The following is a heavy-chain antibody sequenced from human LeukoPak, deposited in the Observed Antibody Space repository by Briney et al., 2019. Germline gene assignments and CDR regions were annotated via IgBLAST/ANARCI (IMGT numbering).Heavy chain of an antibody. V-gene: IGHV3-30*04. CDR2: TSHDETTK. CDR3: ARAPVERYCSSTSCYANLGVFDY. D-gene: IGHD2-2*01. CDR1: GFTFRNYA. J-gene: IGHJ4*02. Sequence: GGSLRLSCAASGFTFRNYAMHWARQAPGKGLEWVAVTSHDETTKYYADSVKGRFTISRDNSKNTLYLQMNSLRAEDTAVYYCARAPVERYCSSTSCYANLGVFDYWGQGTLVTVSS.